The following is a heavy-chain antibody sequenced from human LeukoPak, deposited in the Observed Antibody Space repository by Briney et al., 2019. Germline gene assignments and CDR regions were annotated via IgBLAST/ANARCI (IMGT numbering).Heavy chain of an antibody. CDR3: ARGTITHYDILTGYYNVRRLYYGMDV. V-gene: IGHV4-34*01. CDR1: GGSFSGYY. D-gene: IGHD3-9*01. J-gene: IGHJ6*02. CDR2: INHSGST. Sequence: SETLSLTCAVYGGSFSGYYWSWIRQPPGKGLEWIGEINHSGSTNYNPSLKGRVTISVDTSKNQFSLKLSSVTAADTAVYYCARGTITHYDILTGYYNVRRLYYGMDVWGQGTTVTVSS.